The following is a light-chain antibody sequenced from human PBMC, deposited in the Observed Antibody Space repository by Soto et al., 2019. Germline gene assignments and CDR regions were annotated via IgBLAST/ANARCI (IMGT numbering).Light chain of an antibody. V-gene: IGKV1-12*01. J-gene: IGKJ3*01. CDR2: AAS. CDR3: QQANSFLRFS. Sequence: DIQMTQSPSSVSASVGDRVTITCRASQGINSWLAWYQQKPGKAPKLLIYAASSLQSGVPSRFSGSGSVTHFSLTICIPQTEDFATYDCQQANSFLRFSFGPGTKVAI. CDR1: QGINSW.